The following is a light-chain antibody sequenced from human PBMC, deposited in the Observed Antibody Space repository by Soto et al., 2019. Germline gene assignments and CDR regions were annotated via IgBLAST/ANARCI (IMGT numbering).Light chain of an antibody. CDR3: QHYNYWPYT. V-gene: IGKV3-15*01. J-gene: IGKJ2*01. CDR2: GAS. CDR1: QSVSSN. Sequence: EIVMTQSPATLSVSPGDRVTLSCRASQSVSSNLAWYQQIPGQAPRLLIYGASTRATGIAARFSGSGSGTEFTLTISSLQSEDFAIYYCQHYNYWPYTFGQGTKLQIK.